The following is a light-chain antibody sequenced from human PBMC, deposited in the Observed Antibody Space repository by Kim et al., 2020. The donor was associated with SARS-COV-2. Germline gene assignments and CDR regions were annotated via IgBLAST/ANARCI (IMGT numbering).Light chain of an antibody. CDR1: SSNNGNNY. CDR2: DNN. Sequence: GQKVTSSCSGSSSNNGNNYVSWYQQLPGTAPKLLIYDNNKRPSGIPDRFSCSKSGTSATLGITGLQTGDEADYYCGTWDSSLSVGVFGTGTKVTVL. CDR3: GTWDSSLSVGV. J-gene: IGLJ1*01. V-gene: IGLV1-51*01.